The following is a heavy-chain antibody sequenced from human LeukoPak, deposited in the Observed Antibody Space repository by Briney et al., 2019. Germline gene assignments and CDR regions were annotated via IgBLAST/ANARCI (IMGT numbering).Heavy chain of an antibody. V-gene: IGHV1-3*01. CDR2: INAGNGNT. J-gene: IGHJ2*01. CDR3: ARDPPDKYSSGWYGWYFDL. Sequence: VASVKVSCKASGYTFTSYAMHWVRQAPGQRLEWMGWINAGNGNTKYSQKFQGRVTITRDTSASTAYMELSSLRSEDTAVYYCARDPPDKYSSGWYGWYFDLWGRGTLVTVSS. D-gene: IGHD6-19*01. CDR1: GYTFTSYA.